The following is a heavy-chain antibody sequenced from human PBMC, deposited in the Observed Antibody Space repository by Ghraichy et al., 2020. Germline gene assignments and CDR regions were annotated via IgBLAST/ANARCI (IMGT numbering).Heavy chain of an antibody. CDR3: ARRVTTVTTTWFDP. D-gene: IGHD4-17*01. V-gene: IGHV4-39*01. Sequence: GSLKLSCTVSGDSISSSGYYWDWIRQPPGKGLEWIASMYYSGSTYYNPSLKSRVTKSIDTSKNQFSLNLNSVTAADTAVYYCARRVTTVTTTWFDPWGQGTLVTVSS. CDR1: GDSISSSGYY. CDR2: MYYSGST. J-gene: IGHJ5*02.